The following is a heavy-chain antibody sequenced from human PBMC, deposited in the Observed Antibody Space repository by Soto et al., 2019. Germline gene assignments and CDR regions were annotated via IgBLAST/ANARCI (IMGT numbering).Heavy chain of an antibody. D-gene: IGHD1-26*01. CDR1: GGTFSSYS. J-gene: IGHJ4*02. CDR3: ARDGGRHSGGIDY. Sequence: QVQLVQSGAEVKKPGSSVKVSCKASGGTFSSYSINWVRQAPGQGLEWMGEIIPIFGTANYAQKFQGGVTITADESTSTAYMELSSLRSADTAVYYCARDGGRHSGGIDYWGQGTLVTVSS. V-gene: IGHV1-69*01. CDR2: IIPIFGTA.